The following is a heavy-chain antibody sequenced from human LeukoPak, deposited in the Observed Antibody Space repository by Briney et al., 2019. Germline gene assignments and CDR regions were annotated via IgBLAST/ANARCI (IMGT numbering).Heavy chain of an antibody. CDR2: MSYSGKI. V-gene: IGHV4-39*07. D-gene: IGHD2-15*01. CDR1: GDSITKKNFF. J-gene: IGHJ4*01. CDR3: ARDRDVDDFDY. Sequence: SETLSLTCTISGDSITKKNFFWGWIRQPPGKGLEWIVSMSYSGKIYYNPSLKSRVSISIDTSKNQLSLKLNSVTAADTAMYHCARDRDVDDFDYWGCGTLVIVSS.